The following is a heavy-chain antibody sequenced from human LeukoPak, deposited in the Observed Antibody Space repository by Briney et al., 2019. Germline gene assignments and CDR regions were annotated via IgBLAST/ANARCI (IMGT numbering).Heavy chain of an antibody. CDR2: VYDSGVT. J-gene: IGHJ4*02. V-gene: IGHV4-59*01. D-gene: IGHD3-10*01. CDR1: GCYLRHYM. CDR3: ARGQTVRSYEF. Sequence: PSETLSLTCTVAGCYLRHYMWTWLRQTPENGLEWMGHVYDSGVTDYNPALKSRVTISLDRSKDHFSLQVRGVTAADTAIYYCARGQTVRSYEFWGQGTLVTVSS.